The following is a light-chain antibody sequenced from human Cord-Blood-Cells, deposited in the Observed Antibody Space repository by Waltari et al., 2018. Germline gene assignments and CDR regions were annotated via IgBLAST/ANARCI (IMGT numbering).Light chain of an antibody. CDR1: QSVSSN. CDR3: QQYNNWPET. Sequence: EIVMTQSPATLSVSPGERATLSCRASQSVSSNLAWDQQKPGQAPRLLIYGASTRATCTPSRFSGSGSGTEFTLTISSLQSEDFAVYYCQQYNNWPETFGQGTKVEIK. J-gene: IGKJ1*01. V-gene: IGKV3-15*01. CDR2: GAS.